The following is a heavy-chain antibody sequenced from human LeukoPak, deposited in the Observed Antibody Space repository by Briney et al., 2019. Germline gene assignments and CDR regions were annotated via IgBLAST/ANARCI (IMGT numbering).Heavy chain of an antibody. D-gene: IGHD2-2*01. J-gene: IGHJ4*02. Sequence: GGSLRLSCAASGFTFDDYAMHCVRQAPGKGLEWVSLISWDGSHTYYTDSVKGRFTISRDNSENSLYLQMNSLRPEDTALYYCTKVKWAVDCTPTSCPYFDYWGQGTLVTVSS. V-gene: IGHV3-43D*03. CDR2: ISWDGSHT. CDR3: TKVKWAVDCTPTSCPYFDY. CDR1: GFTFDDYA.